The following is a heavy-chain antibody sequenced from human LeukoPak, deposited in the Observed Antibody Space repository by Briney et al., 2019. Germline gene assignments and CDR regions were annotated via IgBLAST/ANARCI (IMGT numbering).Heavy chain of an antibody. J-gene: IGHJ4*02. CDR2: ISSSGSTI. CDR3: ARAADVEMATIHFDY. CDR1: GFTFSSYE. D-gene: IGHD5-24*01. Sequence: GGSLRLSCAASGFTFSSYEMNWVRQAPGKGLEWVSYISSSGSTIYYADSVKGRFTISRDNAKNSLYLQMNSLRAEDTAVYYCARAADVEMATIHFDYWGQGTLVTVSS. V-gene: IGHV3-48*03.